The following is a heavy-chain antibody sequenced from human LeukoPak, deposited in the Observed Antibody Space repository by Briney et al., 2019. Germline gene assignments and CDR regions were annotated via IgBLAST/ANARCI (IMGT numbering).Heavy chain of an antibody. D-gene: IGHD3-22*01. J-gene: IGHJ6*03. CDR1: GYTFTGYY. V-gene: IGHV1-2*06. CDR3: ATERGNDSSPFFYYYYMDV. CDR2: INPNSGGT. Sequence: GASVKVSCKASGYTFTGYYMLWVRQAPGQGLEWMGRINPNSGGTNYAQKFQGRVTLTMDTSISTAYMAPSGLRSGDTAVCDCATERGNDSSPFFYYYYMDVWGKGTTVTVSS.